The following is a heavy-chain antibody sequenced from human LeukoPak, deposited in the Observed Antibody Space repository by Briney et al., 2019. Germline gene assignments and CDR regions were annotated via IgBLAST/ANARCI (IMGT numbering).Heavy chain of an antibody. Sequence: PSETLSLTCAVYGGSFSGYYWSLIRQPPGKGLEWIGEINHSGSTNYNPSLKSRVTISVDTSKNQFSLKLSSVTAADTAVYYCARGPRRDGYKRVGFDYWGQGTLVTVSS. CDR2: INHSGST. CDR3: ARGPRRDGYKRVGFDY. J-gene: IGHJ4*02. V-gene: IGHV4-34*01. D-gene: IGHD5-24*01. CDR1: GGSFSGYY.